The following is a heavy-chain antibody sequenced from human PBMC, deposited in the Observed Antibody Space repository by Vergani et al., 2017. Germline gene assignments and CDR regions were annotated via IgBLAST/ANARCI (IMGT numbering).Heavy chain of an antibody. CDR1: GFTFSSYE. CDR3: AKDLFTMVRGYYYYGMDV. D-gene: IGHD3-10*01. Sequence: EVQLVESGGGLVQPGGSLRLSCAASGFTFSSYEMNWVRQAPGKGLEWVSYISSSGSTIYYADSVKGRFTISRDNSKNTLYLQMNSLRAEDTAVYYCAKDLFTMVRGYYYYGMDVWGQGTTVTVSS. V-gene: IGHV3-48*03. CDR2: ISSSGSTI. J-gene: IGHJ6*02.